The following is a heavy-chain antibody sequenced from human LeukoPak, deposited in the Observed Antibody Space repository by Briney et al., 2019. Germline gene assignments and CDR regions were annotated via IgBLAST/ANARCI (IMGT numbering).Heavy chain of an antibody. V-gene: IGHV7-4-1*02. D-gene: IGHD6-13*01. Sequence: ALVKVSCKASGYSFTSYAMNWVRQAPGQGLEWMGWIKTNTGNPTYAQGFTGRFVFSLDTSVSTAYLQISSLKAEDTAVYYCARATSSWYGTENWFDPWGQGTLVTVSS. J-gene: IGHJ5*02. CDR2: IKTNTGNP. CDR3: ARATSSWYGTENWFDP. CDR1: GYSFTSYA.